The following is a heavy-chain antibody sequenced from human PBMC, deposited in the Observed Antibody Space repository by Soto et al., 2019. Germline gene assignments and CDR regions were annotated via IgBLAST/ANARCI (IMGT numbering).Heavy chain of an antibody. V-gene: IGHV3-7*03. CDR1: GFTFSSYW. CDR3: ARVVMGGWYYFDY. Sequence: RRLSCAASGFTFSSYWMSWVRQAPGKGLEWVANIKQDGSEKYYVDSVKGRFTISRDNAKNSLYLQMNSLRAEDTAVYYCARVVMGGWYYFDYWGQGTLVTVSS. J-gene: IGHJ4*02. D-gene: IGHD6-19*01. CDR2: IKQDGSEK.